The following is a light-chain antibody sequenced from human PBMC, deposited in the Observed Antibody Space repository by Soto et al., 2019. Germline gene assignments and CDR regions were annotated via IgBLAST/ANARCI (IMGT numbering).Light chain of an antibody. CDR1: QSISGW. CDR3: QQYNNYGSWT. J-gene: IGKJ1*01. CDR2: KAS. V-gene: IGKV1-5*03. Sequence: DIQMTQSPSTLSASVGDRVTITCRASQSISGWLAWYQQKPGKAPKLLIYKASTLESGVPSRFSGSGSGTEFTLTINSLQPDDFATYYCQQYNNYGSWTFGQGTRVELK.